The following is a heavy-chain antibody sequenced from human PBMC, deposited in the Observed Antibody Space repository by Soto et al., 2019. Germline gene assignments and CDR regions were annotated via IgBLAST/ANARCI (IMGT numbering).Heavy chain of an antibody. CDR1: GFTFSSYA. J-gene: IGHJ3*02. CDR3: AKAGYSSGWYNYAFDI. Sequence: VQLLESGGGLVQPGGSLRLSCAASGFTFSSYAMSWVRQAPGKGLEWVSAISGSGGSTYYADSVKGRFTISRDNFKNTLYLQRNSLRAEDTAVYYCAKAGYSSGWYNYAFDIWGQGTMVTVSS. V-gene: IGHV3-23*01. D-gene: IGHD6-19*01. CDR2: ISGSGGST.